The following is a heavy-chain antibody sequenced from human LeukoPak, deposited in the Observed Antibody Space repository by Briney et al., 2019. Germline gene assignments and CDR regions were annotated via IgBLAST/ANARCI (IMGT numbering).Heavy chain of an antibody. CDR1: GFTFSSYW. J-gene: IGHJ4*02. D-gene: IGHD3-22*01. Sequence: GGSLRLSCATSGFTFSSYWMSWVRQAPGKGLEWVANIKEDGSEKYYVGSVKGRFTISRDNAKNSLSLQLNSLRAEDTAVYYCTRDHDSTPFDYWGQGTLVTVSS. CDR3: TRDHDSTPFDY. CDR2: IKEDGSEK. V-gene: IGHV3-7*05.